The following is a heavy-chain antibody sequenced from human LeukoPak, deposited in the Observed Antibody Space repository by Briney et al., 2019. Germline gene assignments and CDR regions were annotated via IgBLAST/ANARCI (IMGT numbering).Heavy chain of an antibody. Sequence: TASETLSLTCTVSGGSISSSSYYWGWIRQPPGKGLEWIGSIYYSGSTYYNPSLKSRVTISVDTSKNQFSLKLSSVTAADTAVYYCARHGRRHLEWLLEDFDYWGQGTLVTVCS. V-gene: IGHV4-39*01. CDR2: IYYSGST. CDR1: GGSISSSSYY. D-gene: IGHD3-3*01. J-gene: IGHJ4*02. CDR3: ARHGRRHLEWLLEDFDY.